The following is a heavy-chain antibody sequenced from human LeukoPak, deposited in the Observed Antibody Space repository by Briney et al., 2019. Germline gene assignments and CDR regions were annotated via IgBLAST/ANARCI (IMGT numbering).Heavy chain of an antibody. CDR1: GFTFSSYG. CDR3: AKDRHTMIVVVSVPGSY. Sequence: GRSLRLSCAASGFTFSSYGMHWVRQAPGKGLEWVAVISYDGSNKYYADSVKGRYTISRDNSKNTLYLQMNSLRAEDTAVYYCAKDRHTMIVVVSVPGSYWGQGTLVTVSS. CDR2: ISYDGSNK. D-gene: IGHD3-22*01. V-gene: IGHV3-30*18. J-gene: IGHJ4*02.